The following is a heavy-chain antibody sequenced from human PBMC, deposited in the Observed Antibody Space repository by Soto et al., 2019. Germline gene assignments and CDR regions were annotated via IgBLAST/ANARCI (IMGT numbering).Heavy chain of an antibody. Sequence: QVQLVQSGAEVKKPGASVKVSCKASGYTFTSYGISWVRQAPGQGLEWMGWISVDDGDTNYAQNFQGRVTMSTDTSTSTAYMTMRSLRSDDTAVYYCARDQVAKWAPGSAMVNYYYGMDAWGQGTTVTVSS. D-gene: IGHD5-18*01. CDR1: GYTFTSYG. CDR2: ISVDDGDT. V-gene: IGHV1-18*04. CDR3: ARDQVAKWAPGSAMVNYYYGMDA. J-gene: IGHJ6*02.